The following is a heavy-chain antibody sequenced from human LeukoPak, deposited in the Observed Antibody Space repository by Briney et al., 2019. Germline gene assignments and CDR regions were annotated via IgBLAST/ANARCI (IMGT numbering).Heavy chain of an antibody. D-gene: IGHD3-22*01. J-gene: IGHJ4*02. CDR3: ASGEPRYSSRIVVGDN. Sequence: SETLSLTCTVSGGSTSSYYWSWIRQPPGKGLEWIGYIYYSGSTNYNPSLKSRVTISVDTSKNQLSLKVSSVTAADTAVYYCASGEPRYSSRIVVGDNWGQGTLVTVSS. CDR2: IYYSGST. V-gene: IGHV4-59*12. CDR1: GGSTSSYY.